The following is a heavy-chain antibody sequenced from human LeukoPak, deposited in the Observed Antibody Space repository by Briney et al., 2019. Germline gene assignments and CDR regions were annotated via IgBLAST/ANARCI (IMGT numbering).Heavy chain of an antibody. CDR3: ARGFATTVPVDY. CDR2: ISSSGSTI. J-gene: IGHJ4*02. V-gene: IGHV3-48*04. CDR1: GFTFSSYS. Sequence: PGGSLRLSCAASGFTFSSYSMTWVRQAPGKGLEWVSYISSSGSTIYYADSVKGRFTISRDNAKNSLYLQMNSLRAEDTAVYYCARGFATTVPVDYWGQGTLVTVSS. D-gene: IGHD4-4*01.